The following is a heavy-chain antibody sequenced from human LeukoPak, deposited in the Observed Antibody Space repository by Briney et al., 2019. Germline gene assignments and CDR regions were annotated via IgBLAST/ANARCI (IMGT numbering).Heavy chain of an antibody. J-gene: IGHJ4*02. Sequence: SETLSLTCTVSGGSISSSSYYWGWIRQPPGKGLEWIGSIYYSGSTYYNPSLKSRVTISVDASKNQFSLKLSSVTAADTAVYYCARDRRYDFWSGYYTGGTFDYWGQGTLVTVSS. V-gene: IGHV4-39*07. CDR2: IYYSGST. CDR1: GGSISSSSYY. CDR3: ARDRRYDFWSGYYTGGTFDY. D-gene: IGHD3-3*01.